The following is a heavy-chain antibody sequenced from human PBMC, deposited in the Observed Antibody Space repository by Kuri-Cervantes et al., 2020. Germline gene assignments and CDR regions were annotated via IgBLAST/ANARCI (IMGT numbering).Heavy chain of an antibody. CDR1: GHIFTTYW. D-gene: IGHD5-24*01. J-gene: IGHJ4*02. CDR3: AILQRDGSLYYFDY. CDR2: TYLGDSDT. Sequence: GESLKISCKGSGHIFTTYWIDWVRQLPGKGLEWMGITYLGDSDTRYSPSFQGQVTISADKSISTAYLQWSSLKASDTAMYYCAILQRDGSLYYFDYWGQGTLVTVSS. V-gene: IGHV5-51*01.